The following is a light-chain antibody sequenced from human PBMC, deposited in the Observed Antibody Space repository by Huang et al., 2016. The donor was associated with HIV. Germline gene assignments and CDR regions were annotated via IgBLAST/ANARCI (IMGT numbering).Light chain of an antibody. V-gene: IGKV1-39*01. Sequence: DIQITQSPSSLSASVGDRVNITCRASQNINRYLNWYQQRPGEAPKLLIHGASSLQSRGPSRFTGSGSGTEFTLTISSLQPEDSATYYCQQSARTPRTFGQGTKLEI. CDR1: QNINRY. CDR3: QQSARTPRT. J-gene: IGKJ2*01. CDR2: GAS.